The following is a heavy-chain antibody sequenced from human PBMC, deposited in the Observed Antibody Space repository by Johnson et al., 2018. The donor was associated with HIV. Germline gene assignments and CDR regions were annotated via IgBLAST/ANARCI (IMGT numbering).Heavy chain of an antibody. CDR1: GFTLSTYW. D-gene: IGHD3-10*01. J-gene: IGHJ3*01. CDR3: ARGGLLWFGHPAD. Sequence: VQLVESGGGLVQPGGSLRLSCAASGFTLSTYWMSCVRQAPGKGLEWVANIKQDGREKYCVDSVKGQFTISRDNAKNSLYLQMNSLRAEDTAVYYCARGGLLWFGHPADWGQGTMVTVSS. V-gene: IGHV3-7*01. CDR2: IKQDGREK.